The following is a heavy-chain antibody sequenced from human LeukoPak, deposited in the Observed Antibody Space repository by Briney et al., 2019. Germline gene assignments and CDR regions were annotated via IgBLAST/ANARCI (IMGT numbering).Heavy chain of an antibody. V-gene: IGHV4-59*01. D-gene: IGHD1-26*01. CDR2: IYYSGST. CDR1: GGSISSYY. Sequence: PSETLSLTCTVSGGSISSYYWSWIRQPPGKGLEWIGYIYYSGSTNYNPSLKSRVTISVDTSKNQFSLKLSSVTAADTAVYYWARVVYRSGSYYDFDYWGQGTLVTVSS. CDR3: ARVVYRSGSYYDFDY. J-gene: IGHJ4*02.